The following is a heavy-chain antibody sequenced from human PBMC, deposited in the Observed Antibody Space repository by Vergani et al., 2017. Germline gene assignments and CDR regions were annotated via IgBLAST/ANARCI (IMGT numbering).Heavy chain of an antibody. V-gene: IGHV1-69*06. CDR2: IIPIFGTA. CDR3: ARGVHSNYYDSSGYYYGAFDI. J-gene: IGHJ3*02. CDR1: GGTFSSYA. Sequence: QVQLVQSGAEVKKPGSSVKVSCKASGGTFSSYAISWVRQAPGQGLEWMGGIIPIFGTANYAQKFQGRVTITADKSTSTAYMELSSLRSEDTAVYYCARGVHSNYYDSSGYYYGAFDIWGQGTMVTVSS. D-gene: IGHD3-22*01.